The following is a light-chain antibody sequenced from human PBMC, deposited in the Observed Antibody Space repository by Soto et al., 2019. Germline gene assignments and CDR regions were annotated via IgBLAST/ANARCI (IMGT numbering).Light chain of an antibody. CDR3: ASWDDSLNGPV. Sequence: QSVLTQPPSVSGAPGQTVTISCTGSTSNIGASYDVHWYQQLPGSAPKLLIYRDTHRPSGIPNRFSGSRSGTSASLAISGLQSEDEADYYCASWDDSLNGPVFGGGTQLT. V-gene: IGLV1-40*01. CDR1: TSNIGASYD. J-gene: IGLJ3*02. CDR2: RDT.